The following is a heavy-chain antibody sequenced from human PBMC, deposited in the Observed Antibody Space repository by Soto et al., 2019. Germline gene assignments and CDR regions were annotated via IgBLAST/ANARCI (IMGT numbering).Heavy chain of an antibody. D-gene: IGHD2-21*02. J-gene: IGHJ4*02. CDR1: GFTFSSSS. Sequence: EVQLVESGGGLVKPGGTLRLSCAASGFTFSSSSMNWVRQAPGKGLEWVSSISSSSSYIYNADSVKGRFTISRDNAKNALYLQMNSLRAEDTAVYYCARVMAYCGGDCYPDYWGQGTLVTVSS. CDR3: ARVMAYCGGDCYPDY. V-gene: IGHV3-21*01. CDR2: ISSSSSYI.